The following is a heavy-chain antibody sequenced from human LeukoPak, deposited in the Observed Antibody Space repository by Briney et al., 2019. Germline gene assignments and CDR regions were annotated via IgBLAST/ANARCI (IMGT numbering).Heavy chain of an antibody. CDR3: TRKATTGPTKAAFDV. CDR2: IYHSGSG. V-gene: IGHV4-28*01. Sequence: SETLSLTCAVSGYSISNDYYWGWIRQPPGRGLEWIGHIYHSGSGYYNPSLKSRVAMSVDTSKNQFSLKLSSVTAVDTAVYYCTRKATTGPTKAAFDVWGQGTMVTVSS. CDR1: GYSISNDYY. J-gene: IGHJ3*01. D-gene: IGHD4-17*01.